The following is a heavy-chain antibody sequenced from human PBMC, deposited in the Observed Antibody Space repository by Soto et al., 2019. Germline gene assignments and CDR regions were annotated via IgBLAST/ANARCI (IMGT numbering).Heavy chain of an antibody. J-gene: IGHJ6*02. CDR1: GGSISSSSYY. CDR2: IYYSGST. CDR3: ARVNTAMDHYYYYYGMDV. D-gene: IGHD5-18*01. Sequence: SETLSLTCTVSGGSISSSSYYWGWIRQPPGKGLEWIGSIYYSGSTYYNPSLKSRVTISVDTSKNQFSLKLSSVTAADTAVYYCARVNTAMDHYYYYYGMDVWGQGTTVTVSS. V-gene: IGHV4-39*01.